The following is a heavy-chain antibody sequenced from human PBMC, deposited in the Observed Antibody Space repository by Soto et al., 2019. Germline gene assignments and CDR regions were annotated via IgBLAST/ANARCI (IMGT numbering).Heavy chain of an antibody. D-gene: IGHD3-10*01. CDR1: GFTFDDYA. CDR2: ISWNSGSI. V-gene: IGHV3-9*01. CDR3: AKDIVVRGVIISRYFQH. J-gene: IGHJ1*01. Sequence: GGSLRLSCAASGFTFDDYAMHWVRQAPGKGLEWVSGISWNSGSIGYADSVKGRFTISRDNAKNSLYLQMNSLRAEDTALYYCAKDIVVRGVIISRYFQHWGQGTLVTVSS.